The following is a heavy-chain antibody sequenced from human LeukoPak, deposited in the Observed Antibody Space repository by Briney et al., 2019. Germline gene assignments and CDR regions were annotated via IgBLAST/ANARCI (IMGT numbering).Heavy chain of an antibody. CDR2: ISAYNGNT. CDR1: GYTFTNYG. V-gene: IGHV1-18*01. Sequence: ASVKVSCKTSGYTFTNYGISWVRQAPGQGLEWMGWISAYNGNTNYTQNLQGRVTMTTDTSTSTAYMELRSLRSDDTAVYYCARFRSLGYCSGGSCSSYFDYWGLGTLVTVSS. D-gene: IGHD2-15*01. J-gene: IGHJ4*02. CDR3: ARFRSLGYCSGGSCSSYFDY.